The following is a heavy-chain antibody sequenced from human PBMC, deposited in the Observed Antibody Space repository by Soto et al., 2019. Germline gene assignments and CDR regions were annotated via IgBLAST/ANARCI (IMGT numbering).Heavy chain of an antibody. Sequence: EVQLLESGGGLVQPGGSLRLSCAASGFTFRSYAMSWVRQAPGKGLEWVSTISGSSASTYYAASVKGRFNISRDNSQNTQYLPMKNLRAEDTAVYYCAKSADTLGDIVPWGQGTPVTVPS. V-gene: IGHV3-23*01. J-gene: IGHJ4*02. CDR2: ISGSSAST. CDR1: GFTFRSYA. D-gene: IGHD5-12*01. CDR3: AKSADTLGDIVP.